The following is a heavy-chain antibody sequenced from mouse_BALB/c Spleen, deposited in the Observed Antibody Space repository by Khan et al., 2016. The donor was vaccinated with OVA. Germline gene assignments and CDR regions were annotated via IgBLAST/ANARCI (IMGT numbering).Heavy chain of an antibody. CDR2: IYPGDGNT. CDR1: GYTFTSYW. D-gene: IGHD1-1*01. CDR3: VRGGITTGYFDY. J-gene: IGHJ2*01. Sequence: QVQLKESGTELARPGASMKLSCKASGYTFTSYWMQWVNQRPGQGLEWIGAIYPGDGNTRYTQKFKGKATLTADKSSSTAYMQLSSLASEDSAVYFCVRGGITTGYFDYWGQGTTLTVSS. V-gene: IGHV1-87*01.